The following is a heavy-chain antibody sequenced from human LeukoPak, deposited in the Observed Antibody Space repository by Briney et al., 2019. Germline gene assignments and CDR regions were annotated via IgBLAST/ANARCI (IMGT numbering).Heavy chain of an antibody. J-gene: IGHJ6*02. CDR3: AKATVANYYYHGMDV. CDR2: ISAYNGNT. V-gene: IGHV1-18*04. CDR1: GYTFTSYY. D-gene: IGHD4-17*01. Sequence: ASVKVSCKASGYTFTSYYMHWVRQAPGQGLEWMGWISAYNGNTNYAQKLQGRVTMTTDTSTSTAYMELRSLRSDDTAVYYCAKATVANYYYHGMDVWGQGTTVTVSS.